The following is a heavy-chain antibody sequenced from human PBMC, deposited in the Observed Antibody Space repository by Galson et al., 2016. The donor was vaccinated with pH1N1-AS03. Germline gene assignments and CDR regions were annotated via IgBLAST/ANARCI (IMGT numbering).Heavy chain of an antibody. J-gene: IGHJ4*02. Sequence: SLGLSCAGSGFTFGDYAMSWVRQAPGKGLEWVGFIRGKAYGGTTEYAASVSGRFTISRDDSKSIAYLQMNSLKTEDTAVYSCTRIPFEWFPYFDYWGQGSLVTVSS. V-gene: IGHV3-49*04. CDR3: TRIPFEWFPYFDY. CDR1: GFTFGDYA. CDR2: IRGKAYGGTT. D-gene: IGHD3-9*01.